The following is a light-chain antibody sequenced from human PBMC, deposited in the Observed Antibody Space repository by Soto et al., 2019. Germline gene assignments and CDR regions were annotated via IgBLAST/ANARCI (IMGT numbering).Light chain of an antibody. Sequence: DIQMTQSPSSLSASVGDRVTITCRASQSIGSYLNWNQQKPGKAPKVLIYDASSLPSGVPSRFSGSGSGTDFTLTIGSLQPEDFATYFCQQIHGAFGQGTKVEI. V-gene: IGKV1-39*01. CDR2: DAS. CDR3: QQIHGA. CDR1: QSIGSY. J-gene: IGKJ1*01.